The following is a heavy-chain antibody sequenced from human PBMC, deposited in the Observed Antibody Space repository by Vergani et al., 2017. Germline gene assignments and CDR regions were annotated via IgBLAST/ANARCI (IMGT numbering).Heavy chain of an antibody. CDR3: ANSQVVAGPIDY. V-gene: IGHV3-74*02. J-gene: IGHJ4*02. D-gene: IGHD2-15*01. Sequence: EVQLVESGEGLVQPGRSLRLSCAASGFTFSSYWMHWVRQAPGKGLVWVSRINSDGSSTSYADSVKGRFTISRDNSKNTLYLQMNSLRAEDTAVYYCANSQVVAGPIDYWGQGTLVTVSS. CDR1: GFTFSSYW. CDR2: INSDGSST.